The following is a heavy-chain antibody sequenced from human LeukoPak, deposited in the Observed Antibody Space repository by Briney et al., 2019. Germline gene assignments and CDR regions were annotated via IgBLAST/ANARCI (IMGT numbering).Heavy chain of an antibody. J-gene: IGHJ6*02. D-gene: IGHD6-13*01. V-gene: IGHV6-1*01. CDR1: GDSVSSNSAA. CDR2: TYYRSKWYN. CDR3: ARDHTRGGQQLENWYYYGMDV. Sequence: SQTLSLTCAISGDSVSSNSAAWNWIRQSPSRGLEWLGRTYYRSKWYNDYAVSVKSRITINPDTSKNQFSLQLNSVTPEDTAVYYCARDHTRGGQQLENWYYYGMDVWGQGTTVTVSS.